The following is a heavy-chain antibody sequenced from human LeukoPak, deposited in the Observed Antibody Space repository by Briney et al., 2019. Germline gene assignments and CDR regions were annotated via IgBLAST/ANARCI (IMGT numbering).Heavy chain of an antibody. CDR1: GFSFDDYG. Sequence: TGGSLRLSCAASGFSFDDYGMSWVRQAPGKGLEWVSDINWNGGNTYYADSVKGRFTISRGNAKNSLYLQMNSLRAEDTALYHCARDGGNGYYYDYWGQGTLVTVSS. CDR2: INWNGGNT. V-gene: IGHV3-20*01. D-gene: IGHD3-22*01. CDR3: ARDGGNGYYYDY. J-gene: IGHJ4*02.